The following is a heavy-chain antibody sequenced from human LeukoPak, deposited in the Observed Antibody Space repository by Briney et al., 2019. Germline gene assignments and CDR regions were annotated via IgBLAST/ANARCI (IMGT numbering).Heavy chain of an antibody. CDR3: ATGSPYCSSTSCPKPGWFDP. CDR1: GGSISSSSYY. Sequence: PSETLSLTCTVSGGSISSSSYYWGWIRQPPGKGLEWIGSIYYSGSTYYNPSLKSRVTISVDTSKNQFSLKLSSVTAVDTAVYYCATGSPYCSSTSCPKPGWFDPWGQGTLVTVSS. V-gene: IGHV4-39*07. CDR2: IYYSGST. J-gene: IGHJ5*02. D-gene: IGHD2-2*01.